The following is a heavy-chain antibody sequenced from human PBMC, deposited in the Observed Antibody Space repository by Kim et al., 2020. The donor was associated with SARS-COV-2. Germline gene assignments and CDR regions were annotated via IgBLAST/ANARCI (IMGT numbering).Heavy chain of an antibody. Sequence: SQKFQGGVTITRDTSGSTAYRELGSLRSEDTAVYYCARESLGGHDLFDYWGQGTLVTVSS. V-gene: IGHV1-3*01. J-gene: IGHJ4*02. D-gene: IGHD3-16*01. CDR3: ARESLGGHDLFDY.